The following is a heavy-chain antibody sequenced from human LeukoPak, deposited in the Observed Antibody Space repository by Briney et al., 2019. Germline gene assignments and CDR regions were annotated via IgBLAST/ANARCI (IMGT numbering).Heavy chain of an antibody. CDR3: SAGEGYYDSSHYYSAWAFNV. J-gene: IGHJ3*01. CDR2: ISNSGNTI. D-gene: IGHD3-22*01. Sequence: GGSLRLSCAASGFTFSDYYMSWIRQAPGKGLEWVSYISNSGNTIYYADSVKGRFTISRDNAKNSLYLQMNSLRAEDTAVYYCSAGEGYYDSSHYYSAWAFNVWGQGTMVTVSS. CDR1: GFTFSDYY. V-gene: IGHV3-11*04.